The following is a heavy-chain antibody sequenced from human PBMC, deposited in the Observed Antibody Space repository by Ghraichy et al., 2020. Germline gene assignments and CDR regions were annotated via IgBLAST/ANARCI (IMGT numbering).Heavy chain of an antibody. V-gene: IGHV1-2*06. CDR3: ARACGVSEYYDP. CDR1: GYTFTDFD. CDR2: INPYSGGT. Sequence: ASVKVSCRASGYTFTDFDIHWVRQAPGQGLEWMGRINPYSGGTNYAQKFQGRVTMTRDTSINTAYMKLNTLISDDSAVYYYARACGVSEYYDPWGQGTLVTVSS. J-gene: IGHJ5*02. D-gene: IGHD3-10*01.